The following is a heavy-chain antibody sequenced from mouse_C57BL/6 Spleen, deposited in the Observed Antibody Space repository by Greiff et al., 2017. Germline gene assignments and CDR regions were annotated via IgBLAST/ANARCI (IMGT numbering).Heavy chain of an antibody. D-gene: IGHD4-1*01. CDR3: ARELTEFAY. CDR1: GYAFSSSW. V-gene: IGHV1-82*01. Sequence: QVQLQQSGPELVKPGASVKISCKASGYAFSSSWMNWVKQRPGKGLEWIGRIYPGDGGTNYNGKFKGKATLTADKSSSTADMQLSSLTSEDSAVYFCARELTEFAYWGQGTLVTVSA. CDR2: IYPGDGGT. J-gene: IGHJ3*01.